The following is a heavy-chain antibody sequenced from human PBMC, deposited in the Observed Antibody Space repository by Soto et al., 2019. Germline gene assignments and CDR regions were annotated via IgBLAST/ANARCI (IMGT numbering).Heavy chain of an antibody. CDR3: ARQTEYYYASGRAAPLYGMDV. Sequence: PDSLSLTSTVSGGSISTISSYWGWIRHPPGKGLEWIGNVYYSGSTYSNPSLKSRLTISADTSKNQFSLKLTSMTAADTAVYFCARQTEYYYASGRAAPLYGMDVWGQGTTVTVS. D-gene: IGHD3-10*01. V-gene: IGHV4-39*01. CDR1: GGSISTISSY. CDR2: VYYSGST. J-gene: IGHJ6*02.